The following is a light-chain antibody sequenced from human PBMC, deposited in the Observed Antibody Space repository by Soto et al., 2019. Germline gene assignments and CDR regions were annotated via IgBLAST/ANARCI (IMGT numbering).Light chain of an antibody. CDR2: GAS. Sequence: SLSCKPSQSVSSGYLAWYQQKPGQAPRLLIYGASTRATGIPARFSGSGSGTEFTLTISRLQSEDFAVYYCQQYYLWSMTFGQGTRLEIK. J-gene: IGKJ5*01. CDR3: QQYYLWSMT. CDR1: QSVSSGY. V-gene: IGKV3-15*01.